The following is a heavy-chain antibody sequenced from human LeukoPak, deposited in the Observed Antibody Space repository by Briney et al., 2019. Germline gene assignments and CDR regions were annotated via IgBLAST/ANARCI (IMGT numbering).Heavy chain of an antibody. CDR1: GYTFTSYY. V-gene: IGHV1-46*01. J-gene: IGHJ4*02. CDR3: ARGQNKCLGH. CDR2: INPSGGST. Sequence: ASVKVSCKASGYTFTSYYMHWVRQAPGQGLEWMGIINPSGGSTTYAQRFQGRVTMTRDTSTSTVHMELSSLRSEGTAVYYCARGQNKCLGHWGQGTLVTVSS. D-gene: IGHD2/OR15-2a*01.